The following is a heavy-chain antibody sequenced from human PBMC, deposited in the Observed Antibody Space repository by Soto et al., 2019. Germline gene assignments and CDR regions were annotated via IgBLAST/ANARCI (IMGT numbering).Heavy chain of an antibody. D-gene: IGHD2-2*01. CDR2: ISSSSSYI. CDR3: ARDRQLLPTYFDY. Sequence: LRLSCAASGFTFSSYSMNWVRQAPGKGLEWVSSISSSSSYIYYADSVKGRFTISRDNAKNSLYLQMNSLRAEDTAVYYCARDRQLLPTYFDYWGQGTLVTVSS. V-gene: IGHV3-21*01. CDR1: GFTFSSYS. J-gene: IGHJ4*02.